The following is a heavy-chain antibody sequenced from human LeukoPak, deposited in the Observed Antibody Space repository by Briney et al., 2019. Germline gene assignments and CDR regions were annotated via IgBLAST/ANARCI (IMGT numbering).Heavy chain of an antibody. D-gene: IGHD6-13*01. V-gene: IGHV3-30*18. CDR2: ISYDGSNK. CDR3: AKEALRSHQAAGVEAYYYYGMDV. CDR1: GFTFSSYG. J-gene: IGHJ6*02. Sequence: GGSLRLSCAASGFTFSSYGMHWVRQAPGKGLEWVAVISYDGSNKYYADSVKGRFTISRDNSKNTLYLQMNSLRAEDTAVYYCAKEALRSHQAAGVEAYYYYGMDVWGQGTTVTVSS.